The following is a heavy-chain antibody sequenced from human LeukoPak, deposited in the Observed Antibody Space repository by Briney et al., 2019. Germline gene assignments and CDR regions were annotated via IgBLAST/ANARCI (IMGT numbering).Heavy chain of an antibody. CDR3: ARHDYGDYGGLDP. CDR1: GGSFSGYY. CDR2: INHSGST. V-gene: IGHV4-34*01. J-gene: IGHJ5*02. D-gene: IGHD4-17*01. Sequence: PSETLSLTCAVYGGSFSGYYWSWIRQPPGKGLEWIGEINHSGSTNYNPSLKSRVTISVDTSKNQFSLKMTSVTAADTAVYYCARHDYGDYGGLDPWGQGTLVTVST.